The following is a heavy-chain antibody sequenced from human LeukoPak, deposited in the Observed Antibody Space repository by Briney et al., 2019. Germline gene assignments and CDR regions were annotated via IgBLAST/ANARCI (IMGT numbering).Heavy chain of an antibody. J-gene: IGHJ4*02. CDR1: GFTLSRHW. V-gene: IGHV3-7*01. D-gene: IGHD4-17*01. CDR3: ARVSYGDYHFGY. Sequence: GGPLRLSCAACGFTLSRHWMSWVPQAPGKGLEWVANIKQDGSEKYYVDSVKGRFTISRDNAKNSLYLQMNSLRAEDTAVYYCARVSYGDYHFGYWGQGTLVTVSS. CDR2: IKQDGSEK.